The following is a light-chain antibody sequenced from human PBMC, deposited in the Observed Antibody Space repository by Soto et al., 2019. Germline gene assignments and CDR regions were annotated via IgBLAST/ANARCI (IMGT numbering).Light chain of an antibody. CDR2: DAS. CDR3: QQYGRSLT. CDR1: QSVTNSY. Sequence: EIVLTQSPGTLSLSPGERATLSCRASQSVTNSYLAWYQQKPGQAPRLFIYDASRRATGLPDRFSGSGSGTDFTLTISRLQPEDFAVYYCQQYGRSLTFGGGTKVEIK. J-gene: IGKJ4*01. V-gene: IGKV3-20*01.